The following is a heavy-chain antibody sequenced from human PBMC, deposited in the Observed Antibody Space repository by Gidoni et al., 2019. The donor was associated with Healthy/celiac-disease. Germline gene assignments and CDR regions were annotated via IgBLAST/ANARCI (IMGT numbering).Heavy chain of an antibody. J-gene: IGHJ6*02. CDR3: ARDRERITMVRGVFYYYGMDV. D-gene: IGHD3-10*01. Sequence: EVQLVESGGALVQPGGSLRPSWAASGFTFSRYEMNCVRQAPGQGLEWVSYISSSGSTIYYADSVKGRFTISRDNAKNSLYLQMNSLRAEDTAVYYCARDRERITMVRGVFYYYGMDVWGQGTTVTVSS. V-gene: IGHV3-48*03. CDR2: ISSSGSTI. CDR1: GFTFSRYE.